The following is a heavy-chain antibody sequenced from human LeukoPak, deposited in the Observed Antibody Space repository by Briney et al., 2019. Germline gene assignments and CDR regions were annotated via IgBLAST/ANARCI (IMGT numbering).Heavy chain of an antibody. D-gene: IGHD3/OR15-3a*01. J-gene: IGHJ5*02. V-gene: IGHV4-4*07. CDR2: IYTSGST. Sequence: SETLSLTCTGSGGSISSCDWSWIRQPAGKGLAWIGRIYTSGSTNYNPSLKSRVTMSVDTSKNPFSLKLRSVTAADTAVYYCPREFWTAPSEIWISPWSQGTLVTVSS. CDR3: PREFWTAPSEIWISP. CDR1: GGSISSCD.